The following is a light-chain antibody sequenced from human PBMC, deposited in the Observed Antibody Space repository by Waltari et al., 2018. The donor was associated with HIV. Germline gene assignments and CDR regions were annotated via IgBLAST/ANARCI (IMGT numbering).Light chain of an antibody. Sequence: DIQLTQSPSSLSASVGDRVTITCRASQNINNWLAWYPQKPGETPKFLIYRASTLESGVPSRFSGSGSATEFSLTISILQPEDFAICYCQQYKSYPVTFGRGT. J-gene: IGKJ2*01. CDR3: QQYKSYPVT. CDR1: QNINNW. V-gene: IGKV1-5*03. CDR2: RAS.